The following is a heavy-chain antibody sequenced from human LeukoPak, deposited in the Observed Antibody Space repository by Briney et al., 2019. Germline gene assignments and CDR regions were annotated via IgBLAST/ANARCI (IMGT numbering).Heavy chain of an antibody. D-gene: IGHD6-19*01. CDR1: GFTFSSYG. Sequence: GGSLRLSCAASGFTFSSYGMHWVRQAPGKGLEWVAFIRYDGSNKYYADSVKGRFTVSRDNSKNTLYLQMNSLRAEDTAVCYCAKDMAGNGVAFDIWGQGTTVTVSS. V-gene: IGHV3-30*02. CDR3: AKDMAGNGVAFDI. J-gene: IGHJ3*02. CDR2: IRYDGSNK.